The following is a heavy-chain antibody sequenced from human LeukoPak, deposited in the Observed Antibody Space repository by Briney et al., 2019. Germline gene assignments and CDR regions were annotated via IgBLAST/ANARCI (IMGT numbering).Heavy chain of an antibody. CDR3: ARDRSQGYFDWLLSNTNAFDI. D-gene: IGHD3-9*01. Sequence: ASVKVSCKASGYTFTSYGISWVRQAPGQGLEWMGWISAYNGNTNYAQKLQGRVTMTTDTSTSTAYMELRSLRSDDTAVYYCARDRSQGYFDWLLSNTNAFDIWGQGTMVTVSS. CDR1: GYTFTSYG. V-gene: IGHV1-18*01. CDR2: ISAYNGNT. J-gene: IGHJ3*02.